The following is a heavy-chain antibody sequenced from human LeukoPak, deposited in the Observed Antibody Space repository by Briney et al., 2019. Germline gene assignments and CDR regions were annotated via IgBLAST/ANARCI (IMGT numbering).Heavy chain of an antibody. J-gene: IGHJ2*01. V-gene: IGHV4-39*01. CDR1: VGSISSSSYY. D-gene: IGHD6-13*01. Sequence: PSETLSLTCTVSVGSISSSSYYWGWIRQPPGKGLEWLGSIYYSGSTYYNPPLKSRVTISVDTSKNQFSLMLSSVTAADTAVYYCARHDLGIAAAGHYWYFDLWGRGTLVTVSS. CDR2: IYYSGST. CDR3: ARHDLGIAAAGHYWYFDL.